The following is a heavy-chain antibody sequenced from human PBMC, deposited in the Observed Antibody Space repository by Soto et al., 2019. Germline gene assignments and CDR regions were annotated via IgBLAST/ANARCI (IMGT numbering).Heavy chain of an antibody. Sequence: EVQLLESGGGLVQPGGSLRLSCAASGFTFSSYAMRWVRQAPGKGLVWVSAISGSGGSTYYADSVKGRFTISRDNSKNTRYLQRNSLRAADTAVYYCAKAPVVGATSPWDYWGQGTLVTVSS. V-gene: IGHV3-23*01. CDR2: ISGSGGST. CDR3: AKAPVVGATSPWDY. CDR1: GFTFSSYA. J-gene: IGHJ4*02. D-gene: IGHD1-26*01.